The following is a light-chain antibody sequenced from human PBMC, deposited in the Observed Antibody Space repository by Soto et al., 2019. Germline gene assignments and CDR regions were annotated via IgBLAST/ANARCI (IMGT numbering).Light chain of an antibody. V-gene: IGKV2-24*01. Sequence: DIVMTQTPLSSPVTLGQPASISCRSSQSLVHSVGNTYLSWLLQRPGQPPRLLIYMISNRFSGVPDRFSGSGAGTVFTLKISRVEAEDVGVYYCMQATQPYTFGQGTKLEIK. J-gene: IGKJ2*01. CDR1: QSLVHSVGNTY. CDR3: MQATQPYT. CDR2: MIS.